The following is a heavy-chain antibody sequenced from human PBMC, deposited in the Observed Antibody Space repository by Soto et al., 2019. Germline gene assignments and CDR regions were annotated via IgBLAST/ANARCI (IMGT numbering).Heavy chain of an antibody. CDR1: CYTFTSCG. CDR3: ARVTSNYDFWSGYYSSYYFDY. D-gene: IGHD3-3*01. CDR2: ISAYNGNT. V-gene: IGHV1-18*01. Sequence: ASVKVSCKASCYTFTSCGIISVLQAPGQGLEWMGWISAYNGNTNYAQKLQGRVTMTTDTSTSTAYMELRSLRSDDTAVYYCARVTSNYDFWSGYYSSYYFDYWGQGTLVTVSS. J-gene: IGHJ4*02.